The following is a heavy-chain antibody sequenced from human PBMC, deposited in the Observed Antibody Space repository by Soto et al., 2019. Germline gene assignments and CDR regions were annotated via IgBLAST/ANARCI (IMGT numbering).Heavy chain of an antibody. CDR1: GGSISSGGYY. CDR3: ARNRNSNYVHYYFDY. CDR2: IYYSGST. Sequence: PSETLSLTCTVSGGSISSGGYYWSWIRQHPGKGLEWIGYIYYSGSTYYNPSLKSRVTISVHTSKNQFSLKLSSVTAADTAVYYCARNRNSNYVHYYFDYWGQGTLVTVSS. D-gene: IGHD4-4*01. J-gene: IGHJ4*02. V-gene: IGHV4-31*03.